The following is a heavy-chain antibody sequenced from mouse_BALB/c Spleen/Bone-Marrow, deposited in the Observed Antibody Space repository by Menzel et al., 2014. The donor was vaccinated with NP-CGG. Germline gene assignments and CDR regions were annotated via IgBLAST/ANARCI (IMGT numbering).Heavy chain of an antibody. CDR1: GFNIKDTY. V-gene: IGHV14-3*02. Sequence: EVKLVESGAELVKPGASVKLSCTASGFNIKDTYMHWVKQRPGQGLEWIGRIDPANGNTKYDPKFQGKATITADTSSNTAYLQLSSLTSEDTAVYYCASYDYGYYFDYWGQGTTLTISP. CDR3: ASYDYGYYFDY. CDR2: IDPANGNT. D-gene: IGHD2-4*01. J-gene: IGHJ2*01.